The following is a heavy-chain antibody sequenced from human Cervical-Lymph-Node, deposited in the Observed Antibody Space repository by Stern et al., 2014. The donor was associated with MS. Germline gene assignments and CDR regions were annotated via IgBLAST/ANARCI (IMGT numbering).Heavy chain of an antibody. Sequence: VQLVQSGAEVKKPGESLKISCKLSGYSFTIYYIAWVRQMPGKVLEWMGVIYPYDCDTPSSPSFQGQVTISADKSITTAYLQWSSLRASDTAMYYCARHVQGFDYWGQGTLVTGSS. CDR3: ARHVQGFDY. CDR1: GYSFTIYY. CDR2: IYPYDCDT. J-gene: IGHJ4*02. V-gene: IGHV5-51*01.